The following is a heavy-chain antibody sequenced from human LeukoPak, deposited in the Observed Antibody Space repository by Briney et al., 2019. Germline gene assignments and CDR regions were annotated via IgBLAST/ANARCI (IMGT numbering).Heavy chain of an antibody. CDR3: ARNVGWYSHDS. Sequence: SETLSLTCTVSGDSLSSHYWSWIRQPPGKGLEWIGYIYGSGITHYDPSLRSRVTISEDKSKNQFSLTLTSVTAAETAVYYCARNVGWYSHDSWGQGTLVTVSS. J-gene: IGHJ4*02. V-gene: IGHV4-59*08. CDR1: GDSLSSHY. CDR2: IYGSGIT. D-gene: IGHD6-19*01.